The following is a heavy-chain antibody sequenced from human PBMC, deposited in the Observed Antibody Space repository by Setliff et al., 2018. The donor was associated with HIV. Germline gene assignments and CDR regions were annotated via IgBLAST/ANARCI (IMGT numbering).Heavy chain of an antibody. J-gene: IGHJ6*03. CDR2: IIPILGIA. V-gene: IGHV1-69*10. CDR3: ARGRVLRGYYYYYMDV. Sequence: VKVSCKASGGTFSSYAISWVRQAPGQGLGWMGGIIPILGIANYAQKFQGRVTITADKSTSTAYMELSSLRSEDTAVYYCARGRVLRGYYYYYMDVWGKGTTVTVSS. CDR1: GGTFSSYA. D-gene: IGHD3-3*01.